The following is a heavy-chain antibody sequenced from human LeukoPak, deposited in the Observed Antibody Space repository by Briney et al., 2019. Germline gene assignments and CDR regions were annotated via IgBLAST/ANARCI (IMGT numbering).Heavy chain of an antibody. CDR2: IYSSGST. Sequence: PSETLSLTYIVSGGSLSSYYWTWIRQPAGKGLEWIGRIYSSGSTNYNPSLKSRVTISVDTSKNQFSLKLSSVTAADTAVYYCARLMATRTSDAFDIWGQGTMVTVSS. V-gene: IGHV4-4*07. J-gene: IGHJ3*02. CDR3: ARLMATRTSDAFDI. CDR1: GGSLSSYY. D-gene: IGHD5-24*01.